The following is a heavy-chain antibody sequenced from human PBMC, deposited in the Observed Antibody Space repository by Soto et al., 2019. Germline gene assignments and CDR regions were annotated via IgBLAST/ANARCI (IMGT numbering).Heavy chain of an antibody. CDR1: GGTFTTSG. V-gene: IGHV1-69*01. CDR3: ARDPRSGWALDAFDV. D-gene: IGHD3-22*01. J-gene: IGHJ3*01. Sequence: QVHLVQSGAEMKKPGSSVRVSCEASGGTFTTSGFGWVRQAPGQGPEWMGGIIPIFGASNYAPKFQGRITIRADESTSTSYLEISSLKSEDTATYYCARDPRSGWALDAFDVWGPGTLIIVSS. CDR2: IIPIFGAS.